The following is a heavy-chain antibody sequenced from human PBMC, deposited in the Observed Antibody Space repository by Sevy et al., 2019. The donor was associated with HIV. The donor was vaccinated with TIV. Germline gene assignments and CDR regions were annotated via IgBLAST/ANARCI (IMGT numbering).Heavy chain of an antibody. Sequence: GGSLRLSCAASGFIFSSYAMSWVRQAPGKGLEWVSTNSGSGDKTFYADSVKGRFTISRDNSKNTLYLQMNSLRAEDTAVYYCAREGCTKPHDYWGQGTLVTVSS. CDR2: NSGSGDKT. CDR3: AREGCTKPHDY. CDR1: GFIFSSYA. J-gene: IGHJ4*02. V-gene: IGHV3-23*01. D-gene: IGHD2-8*01.